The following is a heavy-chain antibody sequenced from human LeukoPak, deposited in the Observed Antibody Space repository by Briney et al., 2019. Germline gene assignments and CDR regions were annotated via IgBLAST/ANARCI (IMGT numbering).Heavy chain of an antibody. Sequence: GASVKVSCKASGYTFTSYYMHWVRQAPGQGLEWMGIINPSGGSTSYAQKFQGRVTMTRDTSTSTVYMELSSLRSEDTAVYYCARGVYGDYPINPFDYWGQGTLVTVSP. J-gene: IGHJ4*02. D-gene: IGHD4-17*01. V-gene: IGHV1-46*01. CDR3: ARGVYGDYPINPFDY. CDR2: INPSGGST. CDR1: GYTFTSYY.